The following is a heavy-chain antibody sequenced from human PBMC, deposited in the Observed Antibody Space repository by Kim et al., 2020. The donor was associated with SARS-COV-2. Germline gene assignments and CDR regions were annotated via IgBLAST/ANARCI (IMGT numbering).Heavy chain of an antibody. J-gene: IGHJ4*02. Sequence: GGSLRLSCTASGFIVSNYYMSWVRQAPGKGLEWVSVLHRDGSTYYSESVKGRFSIARDDSENTLFLDMTDLRAEDAAVYYCASESCNDAGCYSYFDDWGQGALGTVSS. CDR1: GFIVSNYY. CDR2: LHRDGST. CDR3: ASESCNDAGCYSYFDD. D-gene: IGHD2-15*01. V-gene: IGHV3-53*01.